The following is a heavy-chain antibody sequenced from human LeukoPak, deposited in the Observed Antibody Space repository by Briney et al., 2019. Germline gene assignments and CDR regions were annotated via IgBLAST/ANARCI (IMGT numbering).Heavy chain of an antibody. D-gene: IGHD3-22*01. CDR1: GFTFSSYG. J-gene: IGHJ4*02. V-gene: IGHV3-33*01. CDR2: IWYDGSNK. CDR3: ARDRAGPYYYDSSGYYC. Sequence: GGSLRLSCAASGFTFSSYGMHWVRQAPGKGLEWVAVIWYDGSNKYYADSVKGRFTISRDNSKNTLYLQMNSLRAEDTAVYYCARDRAGPYYYDSSGYYCWSQGTLVTVSS.